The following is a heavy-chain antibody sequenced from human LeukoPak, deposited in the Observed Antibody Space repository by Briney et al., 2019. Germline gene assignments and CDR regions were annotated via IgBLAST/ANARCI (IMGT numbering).Heavy chain of an antibody. CDR1: GFTFSSYS. CDR2: ISSSSSYI. CDR3: AREIHLGELSPPLGAFVI. J-gene: IGHJ3*02. V-gene: IGHV3-21*01. Sequence: GGSLKISCAASGFTFSSYSMNWVRQAPGKGLEWVSSISSSSSYIYYADSVKGRFTISRDNAKNSLYLQMNSLRAEDTAVYYCAREIHLGELSPPLGAFVIWGQGTMVTVSS. D-gene: IGHD3-16*02.